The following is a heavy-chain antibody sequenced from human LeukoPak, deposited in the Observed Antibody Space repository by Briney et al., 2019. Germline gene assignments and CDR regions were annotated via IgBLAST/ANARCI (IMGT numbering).Heavy chain of an antibody. V-gene: IGHV4-39*01. CDR2: IYNTGST. CDR1: GASISNSIYY. CDR3: VGGLTNNPFDY. Sequence: SETLSLTCTVSGASISNSIYYWGWIRQPPGKGLEWIGCIYNTGSTYYNPSLKSRVTISVDTSKNQFSLKLSSVTAADTSMYYCVGGLTNNPFDYWGQGTLVTVSS. J-gene: IGHJ4*02. D-gene: IGHD3-3*01.